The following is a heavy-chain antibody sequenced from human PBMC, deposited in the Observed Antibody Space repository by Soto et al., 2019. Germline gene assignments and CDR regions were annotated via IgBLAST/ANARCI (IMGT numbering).Heavy chain of an antibody. CDR2: ISGSGGST. D-gene: IGHD3-22*01. Sequence: PGGSLKLSCAASGFTFSSYAMSWVRQAPGKGLERVSAISGSGGSTYYADSVKGRFTISRDNSKNTLSLQMNSLRAEDTAVYYCAKDRFRDYYDTSASWFDPWGQGTLVTVSS. J-gene: IGHJ5*02. CDR1: GFTFSSYA. CDR3: AKDRFRDYYDTSASWFDP. V-gene: IGHV3-23*01.